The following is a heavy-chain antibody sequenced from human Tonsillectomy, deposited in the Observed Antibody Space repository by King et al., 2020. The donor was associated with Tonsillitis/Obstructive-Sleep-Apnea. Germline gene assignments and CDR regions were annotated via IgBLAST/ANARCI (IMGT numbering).Heavy chain of an antibody. CDR2: IIPILGIA. D-gene: IGHD3-10*01. J-gene: IGHJ6*02. CDR1: GGTFSSYA. V-gene: IGHV1-69*10. CDR3: ATDFSMVRGVTPYYYYGMDV. Sequence: VQLVESGAEVKKPGSSVKVSCKASGGTFSSYAISWVRQAPGQGLEWMGGIIPILGIANYAQKFQGRVTITADKSTSTAYMELSSLRSEDTAVYYCATDFSMVRGVTPYYYYGMDVWGQGTTVTVSS.